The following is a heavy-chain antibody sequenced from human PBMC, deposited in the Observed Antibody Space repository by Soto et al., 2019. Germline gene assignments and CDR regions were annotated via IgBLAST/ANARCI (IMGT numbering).Heavy chain of an antibody. CDR3: ARRWGAAVDY. Sequence: QVQLQESGPGLVKPSETLSLTCTVSGGSISSYYWCWIRQPPGRGLEWIGYIYYSGSTNYNHSLKSRVTISVDTSKNQFALKLSSVTAADTAVYYCARRWGAAVDYWGQGTLVTVSS. D-gene: IGHD1-26*01. CDR2: IYYSGST. V-gene: IGHV4-59*08. CDR1: GGSISSYY. J-gene: IGHJ4*02.